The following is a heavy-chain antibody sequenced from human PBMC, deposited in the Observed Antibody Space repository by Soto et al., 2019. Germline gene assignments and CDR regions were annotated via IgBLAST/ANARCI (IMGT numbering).Heavy chain of an antibody. CDR1: GDSVSSNSAA. V-gene: IGHV6-1*01. D-gene: IGHD2-21*02. J-gene: IGHJ4*02. CDR2: TYYRSKWYS. CDR3: ASDGVVDMGTVDFDF. Sequence: SPTLSLTCAISGDSVSSNSAAWNWIRQSPSRGLEWLGRTYYRSKWYSDYAVSVKSRIIIKPDTSKNQFSLQLNSVTPEDTAGYDSASDGVVDMGTVDFDFWGQGTLVTVSS.